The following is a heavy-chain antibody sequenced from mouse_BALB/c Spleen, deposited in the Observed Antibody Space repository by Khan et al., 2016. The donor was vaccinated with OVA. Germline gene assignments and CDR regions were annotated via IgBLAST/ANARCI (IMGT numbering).Heavy chain of an antibody. D-gene: IGHD2-14*01. CDR2: INPSTGYT. CDR1: GYTFANYA. J-gene: IGHJ2*01. Sequence: QVQLQQPGTELARPGASVKMSCKASGYTFANYAMHWVKQRPGQGLEWIGYINPSTGYTNYNQNFNDKATLTTDRSSSTAYMQLSSLTSDDTAVYYGVRIPIPAYDFDYWGQGTTLTVSS. CDR3: VRIPIPAYDFDY. V-gene: IGHV1-4*01.